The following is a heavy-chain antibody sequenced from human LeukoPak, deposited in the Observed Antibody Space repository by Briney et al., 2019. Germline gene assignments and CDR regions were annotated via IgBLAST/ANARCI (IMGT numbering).Heavy chain of an antibody. CDR1: GYTFTSYG. CDR3: ASPKSCSSTSCPHYFDY. CDR2: ISAYNGNT. V-gene: IGHV1-18*01. J-gene: IGHJ4*02. Sequence: ASVKVSCKASGYTFTSYGISWVRQAPGQGLEWMGWISAYNGNTNYAQKLQGRVTMTTDTSTSTAYMELSSLRSEDTVVYYCASPKSCSSTSCPHYFDYWGQGTLVTVSS. D-gene: IGHD2-2*01.